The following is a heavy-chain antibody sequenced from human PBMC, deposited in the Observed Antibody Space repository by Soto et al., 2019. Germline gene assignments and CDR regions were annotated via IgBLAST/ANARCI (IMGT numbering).Heavy chain of an antibody. V-gene: IGHV3-33*01. Sequence: QVQLVESGGGVVQPGRSLRLSCAASGFTFSSYGMHWVRQAPGKGLEWVAVIWYDGSNKYYADSVKGRFTISRDNSKNTLCLQMNSLRAEDTAVYYCAREYDSSGYGYDYWGQGTLVTVSS. CDR2: IWYDGSNK. CDR3: AREYDSSGYGYDY. J-gene: IGHJ4*02. D-gene: IGHD3-22*01. CDR1: GFTFSSYG.